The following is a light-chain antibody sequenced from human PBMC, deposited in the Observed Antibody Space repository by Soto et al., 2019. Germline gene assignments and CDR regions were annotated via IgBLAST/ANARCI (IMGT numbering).Light chain of an antibody. J-gene: IGKJ1*01. CDR1: QSISSF. CDR2: DAS. Sequence: DIRMTQSPSTLSASVGDIVTITCLASQSISSFVYWYPQKPGKAPKLMIYDASSLQTGVPSRFSGSGSGTDFTLTISSLKPEDFETYYCQQSYRTPRTFGQGTKVDIK. V-gene: IGKV1-39*01. CDR3: QQSYRTPRT.